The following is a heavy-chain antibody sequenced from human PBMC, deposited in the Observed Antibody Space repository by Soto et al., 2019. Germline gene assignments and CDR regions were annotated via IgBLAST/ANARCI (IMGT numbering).Heavy chain of an antibody. Sequence: SETLSLTCTVSGGSISSYYWTWIRQPPGKGLEWIGFIYNSGSTHYNPSLRSRVTISVDTSKNQFSLKLRSVTAADTAVYYCARVTTSRRYYYGMDVWGQGTTVTVSS. CDR1: GGSISSYY. V-gene: IGHV4-59*08. CDR3: ARVTTSRRYYYGMDV. D-gene: IGHD4-4*01. CDR2: IYNSGST. J-gene: IGHJ6*02.